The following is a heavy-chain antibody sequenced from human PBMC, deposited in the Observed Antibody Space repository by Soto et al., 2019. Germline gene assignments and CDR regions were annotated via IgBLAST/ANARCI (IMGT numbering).Heavy chain of an antibody. V-gene: IGHV4-30-4*01. CDR3: ARWTGIQTSTGWFDP. Sequence: SETLSLTCTVSGGSISSGDYYWSWIRQPPGKGLEWIGYIYYSGSTYYNPSLKSRVTISVDTSKNQFSLKLSSVTAADTAVYYCARWTGIQTSTGWFDPWGQGTLVTVSS. J-gene: IGHJ5*02. CDR1: GGSISSGDYY. CDR2: IYYSGST. D-gene: IGHD5-18*01.